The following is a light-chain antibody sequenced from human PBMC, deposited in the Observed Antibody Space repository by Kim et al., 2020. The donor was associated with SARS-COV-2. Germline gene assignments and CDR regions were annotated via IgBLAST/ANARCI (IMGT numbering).Light chain of an antibody. CDR3: AAWVDSLSGVV. J-gene: IGLJ2*01. Sequence: QSVLTQPPSASGTPGQTVTISCSGTSSTVGNNYVSWYQHLPGTAPKLLIYSNRQRPSGVPDRFSGSKSGTSAFLAISGLRSDDEAEYYCAAWVDSLSGVVFGGGTKVTVL. CDR1: SSTVGNNY. CDR2: SNR. V-gene: IGLV1-47*01.